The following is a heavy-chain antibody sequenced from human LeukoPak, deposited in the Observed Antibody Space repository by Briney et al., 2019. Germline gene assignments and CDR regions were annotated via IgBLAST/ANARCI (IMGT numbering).Heavy chain of an antibody. CDR1: GGSFSSYA. CDR3: ARDPLSYYDSSGYFDY. CDR2: IIPIFGTA. Sequence: ASVKVSCKASGGSFSSYAISWVRQAPGQGLERMRGIIPIFGTANYAQKFQGRVTITADESTSTAYMELSSLRSEDTAVYYCARDPLSYYDSSGYFDYWGQGTLVTVSS. V-gene: IGHV1-69*13. D-gene: IGHD3-22*01. J-gene: IGHJ4*02.